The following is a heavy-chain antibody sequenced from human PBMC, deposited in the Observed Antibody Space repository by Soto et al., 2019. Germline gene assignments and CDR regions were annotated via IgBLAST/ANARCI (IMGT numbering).Heavy chain of an antibody. J-gene: IGHJ4*02. CDR2: IYHSGST. Sequence: SETLSLTCTVSGYSISSGYYWGWIRQPPGKGLEWIGSIYHSGSTYYNPSLKSRVTISVDTSKNQFSLKLSSVTAADTAVYYCARDRAWLAVAGPFDYWGQGTLVTVSS. CDR3: ARDRAWLAVAGPFDY. D-gene: IGHD6-19*01. CDR1: GYSISSGYY. V-gene: IGHV4-38-2*02.